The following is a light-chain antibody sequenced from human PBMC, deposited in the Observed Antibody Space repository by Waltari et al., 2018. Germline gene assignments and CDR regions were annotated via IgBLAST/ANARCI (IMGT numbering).Light chain of an antibody. CDR1: QSVSRW. CDR3: QQYSTSSLYT. Sequence: DIQMTHSPSTLSASVGDRLTSTCRASQSVSRWLAWYQQKPGKAPKFLIYLASTLESGVPSRFSGSGSGTEFTLTISSLQPDDFATYYCQQYSTSSLYTFGQGTKLEI. J-gene: IGKJ2*01. V-gene: IGKV1-5*03. CDR2: LAS.